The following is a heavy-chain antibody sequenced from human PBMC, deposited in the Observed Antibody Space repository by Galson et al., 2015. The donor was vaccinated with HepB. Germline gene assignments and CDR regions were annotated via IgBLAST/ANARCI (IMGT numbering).Heavy chain of an antibody. J-gene: IGHJ3*02. CDR2: IDWDDDK. CDR1: GFSLSTSGMC. D-gene: IGHD6-19*01. CDR3: ARRYSSGWYSGLDAFDI. V-gene: IGHV2-70*11. Sequence: PALVKPTQTLTLTCTFSGFSLSTSGMCVSWLRQPPGKALEWLARIDWDDDKYYSTSLKTRLTISKDASKNQVVLTMTNMDPVDTATYYCARRYSSGWYSGLDAFDIWGQGTMVTVSS.